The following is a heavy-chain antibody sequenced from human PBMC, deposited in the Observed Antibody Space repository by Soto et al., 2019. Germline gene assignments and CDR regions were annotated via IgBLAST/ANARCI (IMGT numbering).Heavy chain of an antibody. Sequence: QITLKESGPTLVKPTQTLTLTCSFSGFSFTTSGVSVTWIRQPPGKALEWLAVIYWDDDKRYSPTLKTRLTITKDTARHQALLTLPNVDPVDTATSYCVHSCVTTACPIRWLDPWGQGTLVTVSS. V-gene: IGHV2-5*02. J-gene: IGHJ5*02. CDR3: VHSCVTTACPIRWLDP. D-gene: IGHD3-22*01. CDR1: GFSFTTSGVS. CDR2: IYWDDDK.